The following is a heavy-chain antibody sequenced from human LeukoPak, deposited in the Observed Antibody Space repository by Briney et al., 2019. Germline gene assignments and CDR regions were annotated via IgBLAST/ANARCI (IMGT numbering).Heavy chain of an antibody. Sequence: SETLSLTCTVSGGSITSSYWSWIRQPPGKGLEWIGYISYSGSTYYNPSLKSRVTISVDTSKNQFSLKLSSVTAADTAVYYCARGGYDFWAPSYYYYYMDVWGKGTTVTVSS. J-gene: IGHJ6*03. CDR3: ARGGYDFWAPSYYYYYMDV. V-gene: IGHV4-59*12. CDR1: GGSITSSY. D-gene: IGHD3-3*01. CDR2: ISYSGST.